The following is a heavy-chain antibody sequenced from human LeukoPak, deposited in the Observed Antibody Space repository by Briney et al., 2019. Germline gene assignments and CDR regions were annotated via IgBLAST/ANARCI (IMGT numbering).Heavy chain of an antibody. CDR3: TYDSSGYSAFDI. J-gene: IGHJ3*02. CDR2: IYYSGST. D-gene: IGHD3-22*01. V-gene: IGHV4-31*03. CDR1: GGSISSGGYY. Sequence: PSETLSLTCTVSGGSISSGGYYWSWIRQHPGKGLEWIGYIYYSGSTYYNPSLKSRVTISVDTSKNQFSLKLSSVTAADTAAYYCTYDSSGYSAFDIWGQGTMVTVSS.